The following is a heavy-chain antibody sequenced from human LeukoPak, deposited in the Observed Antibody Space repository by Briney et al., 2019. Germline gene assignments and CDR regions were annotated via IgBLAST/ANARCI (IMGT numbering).Heavy chain of an antibody. CDR3: AKDSRGILTGYYHWFDP. Sequence: GGSLRLSCAASGFTFDDYAMHWVRQAPGKGLEWVSGISWNSGSIGYADSVKGRFTISRDNAENSLYLQMNSLRAEDTALYYCAKDSRGILTGYYHWFDPWGQGTLVTVSS. D-gene: IGHD3-9*01. J-gene: IGHJ5*02. V-gene: IGHV3-9*01. CDR1: GFTFDDYA. CDR2: ISWNSGSI.